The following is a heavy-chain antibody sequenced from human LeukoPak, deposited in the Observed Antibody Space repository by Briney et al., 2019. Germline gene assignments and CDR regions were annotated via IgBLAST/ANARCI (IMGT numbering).Heavy chain of an antibody. Sequence: GGSLRLSCAASGFSFSDFYMSWIRQAPGMGLEWISYIGTRSNPIYYADSVKGRFTISRDGAKNSLYLQMNSLRDEDTAVYFCAREVRGSGRDFDYWGQGILVTVST. CDR3: AREVRGSGRDFDY. CDR2: IGTRSNPI. D-gene: IGHD1-26*01. V-gene: IGHV3-11*01. J-gene: IGHJ4*02. CDR1: GFSFSDFY.